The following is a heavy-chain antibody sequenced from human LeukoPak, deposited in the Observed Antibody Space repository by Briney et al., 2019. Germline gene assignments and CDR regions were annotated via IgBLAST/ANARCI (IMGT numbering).Heavy chain of an antibody. D-gene: IGHD2-2*01. Sequence: NSSETLSLTCAVYGGSFSGCYWSWIRQPPGKGLEWIGEINHSGSTNYNPSLKSRVTISVDTSKNQFSLKLSSVTAADTAVYYCARIVVVPAAILKGGAFDIWGQGTMVTVSS. CDR1: GGSFSGCY. CDR3: ARIVVVPAAILKGGAFDI. J-gene: IGHJ3*02. CDR2: INHSGST. V-gene: IGHV4-34*01.